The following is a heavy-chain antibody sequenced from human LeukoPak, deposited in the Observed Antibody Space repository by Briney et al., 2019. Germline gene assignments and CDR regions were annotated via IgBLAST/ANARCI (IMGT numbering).Heavy chain of an antibody. CDR2: ISYSGST. Sequence: MTSETLSLTCTVSGGSTSSSSYYWGWIRQPPGKGLEWIGSISYSGSTNYNPSLRSRVTVSVDTSKNQFSLNLTSVTAADTAVYYCASYHTYGFGDDAFDIWGQGTMVTVSS. CDR3: ASYHTYGFGDDAFDI. V-gene: IGHV4-39*07. D-gene: IGHD3-10*01. CDR1: GGSTSSSSYY. J-gene: IGHJ3*02.